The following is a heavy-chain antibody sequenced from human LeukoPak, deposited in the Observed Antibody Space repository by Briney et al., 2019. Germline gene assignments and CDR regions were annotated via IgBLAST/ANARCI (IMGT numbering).Heavy chain of an antibody. Sequence: GGSLRLSCAASGFTFSDYYMSWIRQAPGKGLEWVSYISGSGNTIYYADSVKGRFTISRDYAKNSLYLQMNSLRAEDTAVYYCARRYYDSSGTNDAFDIWGQGTMVTVSS. CDR3: ARRYYDSSGTNDAFDI. CDR1: GFTFSDYY. J-gene: IGHJ3*02. V-gene: IGHV3-11*04. D-gene: IGHD3-22*01. CDR2: ISGSGNTI.